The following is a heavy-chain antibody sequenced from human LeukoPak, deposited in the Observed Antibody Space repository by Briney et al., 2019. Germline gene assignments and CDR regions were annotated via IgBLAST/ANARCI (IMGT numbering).Heavy chain of an antibody. CDR2: ISSRSSTI. V-gene: IGHV3-48*02. D-gene: IGHD1-1*01. J-gene: IGHJ4*02. CDR3: ARDATTGTTHFDY. CDR1: GFTFSSYS. Sequence: GGSLRLSCAASGFTFSSYSMNWVRQAPGKGLEWVSYISSRSSTIYYADSVKGRFTISRDNAKNALYLQMNSLRDEDTAVYYCARDATTGTTHFDYWGQGTLVTVSS.